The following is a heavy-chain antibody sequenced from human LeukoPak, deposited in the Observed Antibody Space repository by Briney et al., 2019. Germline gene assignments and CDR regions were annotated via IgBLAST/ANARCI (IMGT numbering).Heavy chain of an antibody. CDR2: ISGSGGST. D-gene: IGHD3-10*01. CDR3: AKTGLLWFGELLFLDY. V-gene: IGHV3-23*01. J-gene: IGHJ4*02. Sequence: GGSLRLSCAASGFTFSSYAMSWVRQAPGKGLEWVSAISGSGGSTYYADSVKGRFTISRDNSKNTLYLQVNSLRAEDTAVYYCAKTGLLWFGELLFLDYWGQGTLVTVSS. CDR1: GFTFSSYA.